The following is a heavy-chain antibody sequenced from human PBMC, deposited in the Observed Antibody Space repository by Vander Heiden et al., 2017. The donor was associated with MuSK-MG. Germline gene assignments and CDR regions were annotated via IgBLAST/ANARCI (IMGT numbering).Heavy chain of an antibody. J-gene: IGHJ4*02. CDR1: GFALSDHW. V-gene: IGHV3-74*01. D-gene: IGHD3-22*01. Sequence: EVRLVESGGGLVQPGGSLRLPCLASGFALSDHWMHWVRQVPGKGLVSVSRIDSDGTLTSYAESVQGRFSISRDNAKNTLYLQMHSLRVEDTAVYYCVRDSSASYWGQGTLVTVSS. CDR3: VRDSSASY. CDR2: IDSDGTLT.